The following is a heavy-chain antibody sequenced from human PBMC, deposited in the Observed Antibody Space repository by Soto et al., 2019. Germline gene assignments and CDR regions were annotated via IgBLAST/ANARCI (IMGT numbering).Heavy chain of an antibody. CDR1: GGSISSYY. CDR2: IYYSGNT. Sequence: SETLSLTCTVSGGSISSYYWSWIRQPPGKGLEWIGYIYYSGNTNYNPSLKSLVTISVDTSKNQFSLKLRSVTAADTAVYYCARGNYDSSGYSYGMDVWGQGTTVTVSS. D-gene: IGHD3-22*01. V-gene: IGHV4-59*08. J-gene: IGHJ6*02. CDR3: ARGNYDSSGYSYGMDV.